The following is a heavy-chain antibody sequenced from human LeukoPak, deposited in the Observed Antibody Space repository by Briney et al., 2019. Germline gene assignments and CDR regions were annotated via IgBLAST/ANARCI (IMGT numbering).Heavy chain of an antibody. Sequence: GGSLRLSCAASGFPFSTFGMSWVRQTPGKALEWVSAISSGDAHTYSADSVKGRFTISRDNSKNTLYLQMNSLRAEDTAVFYCARFTGGNFFSWGQGTLGTVSS. D-gene: IGHD1-14*01. CDR3: ARFTGGNFFS. J-gene: IGHJ4*02. V-gene: IGHV3-23*01. CDR2: ISSGDAHT. CDR1: GFPFSTFG.